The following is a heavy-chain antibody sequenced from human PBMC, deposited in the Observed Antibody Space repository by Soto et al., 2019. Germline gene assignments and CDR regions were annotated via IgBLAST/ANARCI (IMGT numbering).Heavy chain of an antibody. CDR1: GGSISSGGYY. CDR3: ARSWGSNYDFDMDV. J-gene: IGHJ6*03. V-gene: IGHV4-31*03. D-gene: IGHD3-3*01. CDR2: IYYSGST. Sequence: SETLSLTCTVSGGSISSGGYYWSWIRQHPGKGLEWIGYIYYSGSTYYNPSLKSRVTISVDTSKNQFSLKLSSVTAADTAVYYCARSWGSNYDFDMDVWGKGTTVTVS.